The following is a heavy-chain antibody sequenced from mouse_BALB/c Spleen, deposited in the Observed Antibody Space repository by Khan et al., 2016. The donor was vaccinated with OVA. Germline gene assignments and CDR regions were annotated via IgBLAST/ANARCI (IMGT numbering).Heavy chain of an antibody. CDR1: GYSITSDYA. D-gene: IGHD1-1*01. V-gene: IGHV3-2*02. CDR3: ASVRLLLRSPDYFDY. Sequence: EVQLQESGPGLLKPSQSLSLTCTVTGYSITSDYAWNWIRQFPGNKLDWMAYISYSGSTTYILSPRSRISITRDTSKNQFFLQLNSVTTEDTATYYCASVRLLLRSPDYFDYWGQGTTLTGSS. J-gene: IGHJ2*01. CDR2: ISYSGST.